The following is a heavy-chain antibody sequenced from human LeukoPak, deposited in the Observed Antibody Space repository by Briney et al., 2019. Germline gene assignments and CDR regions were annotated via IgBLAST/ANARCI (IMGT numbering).Heavy chain of an antibody. CDR2: IWYDGSNQ. V-gene: IGHV3-33*01. Sequence: GGSLRLSCAASGFTFSSYGMHWVRQAPVKGLEWVAVIWYDGSNQYYADSVEGRFTISRDNSKNTLSLQMNSLRAEDTAVYYCARGGSSWLTDNWFDPWGQGTLVTVSS. D-gene: IGHD6-13*01. J-gene: IGHJ5*02. CDR1: GFTFSSYG. CDR3: ARGGSSWLTDNWFDP.